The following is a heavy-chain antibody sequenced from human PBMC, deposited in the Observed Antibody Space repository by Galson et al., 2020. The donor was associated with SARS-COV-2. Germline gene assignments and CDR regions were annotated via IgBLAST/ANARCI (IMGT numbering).Heavy chain of an antibody. CDR1: GYSFTSYW. CDR3: ARHFAPSAYYDFWSGSTPSYYYYMDV. V-gene: IGHV5-51*01. Sequence: KIGESLKISCKGSGYSFTSYWIRWVRKMPGEGLGWMGFICSGDSAATYSPSFQGQVTISAHKSISTAYLQWSRLKASDTAMYYCARHFAPSAYYDFWSGSTPSYYYYMDVWGKGTTVTVSS. D-gene: IGHD3-3*01. J-gene: IGHJ6*03. CDR2: ICSGDSAA.